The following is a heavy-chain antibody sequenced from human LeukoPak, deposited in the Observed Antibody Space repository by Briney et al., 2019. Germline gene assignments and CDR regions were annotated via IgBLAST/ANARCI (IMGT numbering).Heavy chain of an antibody. CDR2: ISGSGGST. CDR3: ARDFTRDYYDILTGL. CDR1: GFTFSSYA. V-gene: IGHV3-23*01. Sequence: GGSLRLSCAASGFTFSSYAMSWVRQAPGKGLEWVSAISGSGGSTYYADSVKGRFTISRDNSKNTLYLQMNSLRAEDTAVYYCARDFTRDYYDILTGLWGQGTLVTVSS. D-gene: IGHD3-9*01. J-gene: IGHJ4*02.